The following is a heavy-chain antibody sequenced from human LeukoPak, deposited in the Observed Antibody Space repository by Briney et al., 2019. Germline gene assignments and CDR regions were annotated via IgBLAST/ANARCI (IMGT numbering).Heavy chain of an antibody. CDR3: ARDHRGVRDYFDY. V-gene: IGHV3-33*01. D-gene: IGHD3-10*01. CDR2: IWYDGSNK. J-gene: IGHJ4*02. CDR1: GFTFSSYG. Sequence: GGSLRLSCAASGFTFSSYGMHWVRQAPGKGLEWVAVIWYDGSNKYYADSVKGRFTISRDNSKNTLYLQMNSLRAEDTAVYYCARDHRGVRDYFDYWGQGTLVTVSS.